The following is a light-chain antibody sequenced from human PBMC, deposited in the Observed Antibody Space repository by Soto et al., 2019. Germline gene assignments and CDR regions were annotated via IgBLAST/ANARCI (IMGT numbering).Light chain of an antibody. CDR1: QSISSW. V-gene: IGKV1-5*01. Sequence: DIQMTQSPSTLSASVGDRVTITCRASQSISSWLAWYQQKPGKAPKLLIYDASSLESRVPSRFSGSGSGTEFTLTISRLQPDDFATYYCQQYNSYWTFGQGTKVDIK. CDR3: QQYNSYWT. CDR2: DAS. J-gene: IGKJ1*01.